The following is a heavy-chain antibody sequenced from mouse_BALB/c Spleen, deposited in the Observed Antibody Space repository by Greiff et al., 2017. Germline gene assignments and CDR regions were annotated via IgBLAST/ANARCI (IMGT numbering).Heavy chain of an antibody. D-gene: IGHD2-1*01. CDR1: GYTFTDYE. Sequence: QPSGAGLVRPGASVTLSCKASGYTFTDYEMHWVKQTPVHGLEWIGAIDPETGGTSYNPKFKGKATLTADKSSSTAYMELRSLTTEDSAVYYWTSYGNYPDYWGQGTTLTVSS. J-gene: IGHJ2*01. CDR3: TSYGNYPDY. V-gene: IGHV1-15*01. CDR2: IDPETGGT.